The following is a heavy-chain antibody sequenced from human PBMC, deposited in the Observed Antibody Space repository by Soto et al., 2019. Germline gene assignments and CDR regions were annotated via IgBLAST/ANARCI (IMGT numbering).Heavy chain of an antibody. CDR2: IYHSGST. CDR3: ARDTHDYGDYDYYYYMDV. V-gene: IGHV4-4*02. Sequence: QVQLQESGPGLVKPSGTLSLTCAVSSGSISSSNWWSWVRQPPGKGLEWIGEIYHSGSTNYNPSLKSRVTISVDKSKNQFSLKLSSVTAADTAVYYCARDTHDYGDYDYYYYMDVWGKGTTVTVSS. J-gene: IGHJ6*03. CDR1: SGSISSSNW. D-gene: IGHD4-17*01.